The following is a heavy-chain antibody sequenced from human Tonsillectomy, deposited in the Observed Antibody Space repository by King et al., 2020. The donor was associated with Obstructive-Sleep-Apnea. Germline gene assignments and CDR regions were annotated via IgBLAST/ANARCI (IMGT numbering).Heavy chain of an antibody. CDR1: GFTFSSYA. Sequence: VQLVESGGGLVQPGGSLRLSCAVSGFTFSSYAMNWVRQAPGKGLEWVSVISGSGGSTYYADSVKGRFTISRDNSKNTLYLQMSSLRAEDTAVYYCAKDLYDFWSGFYLDYWGQGTPVTVSS. V-gene: IGHV3-23*04. CDR2: ISGSGGST. CDR3: AKDLYDFWSGFYLDY. J-gene: IGHJ4*02. D-gene: IGHD3-3*01.